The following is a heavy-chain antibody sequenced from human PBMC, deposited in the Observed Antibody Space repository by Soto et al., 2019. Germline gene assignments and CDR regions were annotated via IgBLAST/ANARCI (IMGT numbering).Heavy chain of an antibody. CDR2: IIPIFGTA. Sequence: QVQLVQSGAEVKKPGSSVKVSCKASGGTFSSYAISWVRQAPGQGLEWMGGIIPIFGTANYAQKFQGRVTITADESTSTAYMELSSLRSEDTAVYYCARGSSPGPNYDYGDYRYDYWGQGTLVTVSS. V-gene: IGHV1-69*01. CDR3: ARGSSPGPNYDYGDYRYDY. CDR1: GGTFSSYA. D-gene: IGHD4-17*01. J-gene: IGHJ4*02.